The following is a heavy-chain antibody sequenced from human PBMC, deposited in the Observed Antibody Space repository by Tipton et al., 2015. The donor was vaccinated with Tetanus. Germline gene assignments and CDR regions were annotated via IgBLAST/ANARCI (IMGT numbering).Heavy chain of an antibody. CDR2: ISHSGSS. V-gene: IGHV4-34*08. CDR3: ARGGRDAYNNPLGAFDV. Sequence: LRLSCATSGFIFNSYGIHWVRQSPGKGLEWIGEISHSGSSSYSPSLKSRVTISVDTSKNQFSLRLRSVAAADTAVYYCARGGRDAYNNPLGAFDVWGRGTPVTVSS. J-gene: IGHJ3*01. D-gene: IGHD5-24*01. CDR1: GFIFNSYG.